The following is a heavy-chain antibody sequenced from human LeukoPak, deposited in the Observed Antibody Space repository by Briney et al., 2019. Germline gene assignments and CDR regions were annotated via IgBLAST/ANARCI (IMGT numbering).Heavy chain of an antibody. V-gene: IGHV3-48*03. CDR1: GFTFSSYE. D-gene: IGHD3-9*01. J-gene: IGHJ4*02. Sequence: GGSLRLACAASGFTFSSYEMNWVRQAPGKGLEWVSYISSSGSTIYYADSVKGRFTISRDNAKNSLYLQMNSLRAEDTAVYYCAREPQYYDILTGYLRAYYFDYWGQGTLVTVSS. CDR2: ISSSGSTI. CDR3: AREPQYYDILTGYLRAYYFDY.